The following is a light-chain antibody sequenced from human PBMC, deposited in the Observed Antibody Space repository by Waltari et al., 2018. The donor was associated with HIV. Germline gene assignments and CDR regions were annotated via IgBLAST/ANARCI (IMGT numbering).Light chain of an antibody. CDR3: QSGHNSDSI. J-gene: IGLJ2*01. Sequence: SYELPQAPSVSVSPGPTAKIPCSGAALSKHYVYWYQQKPGQAPLMMIFKDSERPSEIPARFSASSSGSTSILTISGVQAEDEADYYCQSGHNSDSIFGGGTKLTVL. CDR2: KDS. V-gene: IGLV3-25*03. CDR1: ALSKHY.